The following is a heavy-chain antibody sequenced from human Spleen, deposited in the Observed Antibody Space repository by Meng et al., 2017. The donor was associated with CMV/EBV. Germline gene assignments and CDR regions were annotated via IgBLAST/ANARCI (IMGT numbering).Heavy chain of an antibody. CDR1: GFTFSSYW. J-gene: IGHJ4*02. Sequence: GVLKISCAASGFTFSSYWMSWVRQAPGKGLEWVANIKQDGSEKYYVDSVKGRFTISRDNAKNSLYLQMNSLRAEDTAVYYCARDNSLIVPTSKSYFDFWGQGTLVTVSS. CDR3: ARDNSLIVPTSKSYFDF. CDR2: IKQDGSEK. V-gene: IGHV3-7*01. D-gene: IGHD3-22*01.